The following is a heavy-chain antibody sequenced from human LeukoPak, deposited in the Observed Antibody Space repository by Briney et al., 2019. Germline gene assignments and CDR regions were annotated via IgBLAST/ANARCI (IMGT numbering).Heavy chain of an antibody. V-gene: IGHV4-39*01. CDR1: GGSISSGSYY. CDR2: ISYSGTT. D-gene: IGHD6-13*01. Sequence: SETLPLTCTVSGGSISSGSYYWGWVRQPPGKGLEWIGSISYSGTTYYNLSLKSRVTLSVDTSKNQFSLKLSSVTAADTALYYCARHLKGRSIWFDYWGQGTLVTVSS. J-gene: IGHJ4*02. CDR3: ARHLKGRSIWFDY.